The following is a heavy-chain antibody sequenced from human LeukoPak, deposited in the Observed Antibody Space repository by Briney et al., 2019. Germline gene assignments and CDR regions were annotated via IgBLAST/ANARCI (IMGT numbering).Heavy chain of an antibody. V-gene: IGHV4-59*01. J-gene: IGHJ4*02. CDR3: ARGSGWYYY. CDR1: GGSISSYY. CDR2: IYYSGST. Sequence: WETLSLTCTVSGGSISSYYWSWIRQPPGKGLEWIGYIYYSGSTNYNPSLKSRVTISVDTSRNQFSLKLSSVTAADTAVYYCARGSGWYYYWGQGTLVSVSS. D-gene: IGHD6-19*01.